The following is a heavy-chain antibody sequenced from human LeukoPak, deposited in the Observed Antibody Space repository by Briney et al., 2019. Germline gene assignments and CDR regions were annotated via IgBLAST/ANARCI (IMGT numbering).Heavy chain of an antibody. D-gene: IGHD3-22*01. V-gene: IGHV1-18*01. CDR3: ASQVYYYDSSGYYL. Sequence: GASVKVSCKASGYTFTNFGLNWVRQAPGQGLEWMGWISAYNGNTNYAQKLQGRVTMTTDTSTSTAYMELRSLRSDDTAVYYCASQVYYYDSSGYYLWGQGTLVTVSS. CDR2: ISAYNGNT. CDR1: GYTFTNFG. J-gene: IGHJ4*02.